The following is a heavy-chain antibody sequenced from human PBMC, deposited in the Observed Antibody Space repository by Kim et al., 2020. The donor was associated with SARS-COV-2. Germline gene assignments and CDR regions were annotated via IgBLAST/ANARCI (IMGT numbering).Heavy chain of an antibody. CDR2: INSNAGST. Sequence: GGSLRLSCIASGFTFSNFGMTWVRQAPGKGLEWVSGINSNAGSTAYADSAKGRFTVSTVNSNNTQFLQMVSLKAEATAIYFWSKSTLTHVPVAAGFYSWG. CDR1: GFTFSNFG. J-gene: IGHJ5*01. D-gene: IGHD6-19*01. CDR3: SKSTLTHVPVAAGFYS. V-gene: IGHV3-23*01.